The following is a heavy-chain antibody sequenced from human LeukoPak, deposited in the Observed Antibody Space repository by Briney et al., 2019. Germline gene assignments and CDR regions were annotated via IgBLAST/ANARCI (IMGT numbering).Heavy chain of an antibody. V-gene: IGHV3-7*01. CDR1: GFTFSSYW. D-gene: IGHD3-10*01. CDR3: AKVAKYYYGSETYYFFEH. CDR2: IKQDGSEQ. J-gene: IGHJ4*02. Sequence: GGSLRLSCAASGFTFSSYWMSWVRQAPGKRLEWVANIKQDGSEQYYVDSVKGRFTISRDNAKNSLYLQMNSLRVEDTAVFYCAKVAKYYYGSETYYFFEHWGQGTPVTASS.